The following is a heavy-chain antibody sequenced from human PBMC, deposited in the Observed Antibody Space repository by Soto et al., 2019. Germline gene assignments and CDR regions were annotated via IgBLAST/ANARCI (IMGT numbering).Heavy chain of an antibody. CDR3: ARGGGGITIFGVVLDAFDI. V-gene: IGHV3-33*01. J-gene: IGHJ3*02. D-gene: IGHD3-3*01. CDR2: IWYDGSNK. Sequence: SLRLSCAASGFTFSSYGMHWVRQAPGKGLEWVAVIWYDGSNKYYADSVKGRFTISRDNSKNTLYLQMNSLRAEGTAVYYCARGGGGITIFGVVLDAFDIWGQGTMVTV. CDR1: GFTFSSYG.